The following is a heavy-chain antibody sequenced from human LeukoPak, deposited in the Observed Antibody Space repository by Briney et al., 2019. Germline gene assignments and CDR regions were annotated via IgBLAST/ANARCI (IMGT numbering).Heavy chain of an antibody. J-gene: IGHJ4*02. CDR2: ISGSGGTT. V-gene: IGHV3-23*01. Sequence: GGSLRLSCAASGFTLSSYAMSWVRQAPGKGLDWVSAISGSGGTTYYADSVKGRFTISRDNSKNTLYLQMNSLRAEDTAVYYCAKGSGYSYGLYNFDYWGQGTLVTVSS. CDR3: AKGSGYSYGLYNFDY. CDR1: GFTLSSYA. D-gene: IGHD5-18*01.